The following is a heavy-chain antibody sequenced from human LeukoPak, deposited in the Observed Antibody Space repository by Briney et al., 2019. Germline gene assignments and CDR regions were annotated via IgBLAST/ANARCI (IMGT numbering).Heavy chain of an antibody. V-gene: IGHV5-51*01. CDR3: ARFRGYYYDSSGYYFDY. CDR1: GYSFTSYW. J-gene: IGHJ4*02. D-gene: IGHD3-22*01. Sequence: GESLKISCKGSGYSFTSYWIGWVRQMPGKGLEWMGIIYPGDSDTRYSPSFQGQVTISADKSISTAYLQWSSLKASGTAMYYCARFRGYYYDSSGYYFDYWGQGTLVTASS. CDR2: IYPGDSDT.